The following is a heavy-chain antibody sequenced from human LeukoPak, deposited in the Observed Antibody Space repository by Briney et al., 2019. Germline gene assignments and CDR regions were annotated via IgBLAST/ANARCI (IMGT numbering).Heavy chain of an antibody. CDR3: ARGSGSYSNR. V-gene: IGHV3-11*01. Sequence: GGSLRLSCAASGFTFSDYSMNWVRQAPGKGLEWVSYISSSGNTIYYADSVKGRFTISRDNAKNSLYLQMNSLRAEDTAVYYCARGSGSYSNRWGQGTLVTVSS. J-gene: IGHJ5*02. CDR2: ISSSGNTI. D-gene: IGHD1-26*01. CDR1: GFTFSDYS.